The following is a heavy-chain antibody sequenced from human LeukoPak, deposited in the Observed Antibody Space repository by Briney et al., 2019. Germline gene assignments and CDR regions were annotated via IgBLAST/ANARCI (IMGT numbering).Heavy chain of an antibody. CDR1: GGTFSSYA. CDR2: IIPIFGTA. CDR3: ARSVVADDYFDY. J-gene: IGHJ4*02. V-gene: IGHV1-69*13. D-gene: IGHD2-15*01. Sequence: SVKVSCKASGGTFSSYAISWVRQAPGQGLEWMGGIIPIFGTADYAQKFQGRVTITADESTSTAYMELSSLRSEDTAVYYCARSVVADDYFDYWGQGTLVTVSS.